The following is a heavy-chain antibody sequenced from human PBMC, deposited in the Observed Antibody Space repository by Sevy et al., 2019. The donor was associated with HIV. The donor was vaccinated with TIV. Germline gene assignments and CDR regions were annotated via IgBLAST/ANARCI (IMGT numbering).Heavy chain of an antibody. D-gene: IGHD3-3*01. Sequence: GGSLTLSCAASGFIVTSHYMAWVRQAPGKGLEWVSSIYTGGGTYYADSVKGRFTISRDNSKNTLYLQMNSLSAEDTAFYYCARVPRYDEPYYFDYWGQGALVTVSS. CDR1: GFIVTSHY. CDR2: IYTGGGT. J-gene: IGHJ4*02. V-gene: IGHV3-53*01. CDR3: ARVPRYDEPYYFDY.